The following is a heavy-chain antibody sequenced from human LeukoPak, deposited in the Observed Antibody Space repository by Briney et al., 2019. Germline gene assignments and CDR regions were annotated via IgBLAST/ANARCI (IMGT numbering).Heavy chain of an antibody. Sequence: PGGSLRLSCSASGFNFSVYWMTWVRQAPGKGLEWVSGLSGSGISTYYADSVKGRFTISRDNSKNTLYLQMNSLRAEDTAVYYCAKDRAPAAGDDAFDIWGQGTMVTVSS. CDR3: AKDRAPAAGDDAFDI. CDR1: GFNFSVYW. CDR2: LSGSGIST. J-gene: IGHJ3*02. V-gene: IGHV3-23*01. D-gene: IGHD2-2*01.